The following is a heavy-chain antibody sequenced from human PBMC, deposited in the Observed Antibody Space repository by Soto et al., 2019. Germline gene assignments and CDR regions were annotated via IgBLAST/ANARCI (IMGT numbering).Heavy chain of an antibody. Sequence: QVQLQQWGAGLLKPSETLSLTCAVYSGSFSGYYWSWIRQPPGKGLEWIGEINHSGSTNYNPSLKSRVTISVDTSKNQFSLKLSSVTAADTAVYYCASCLRFDHWFDPWGQGTLVTVSS. CDR1: SGSFSGYY. D-gene: IGHD3-3*01. CDR3: ASCLRFDHWFDP. J-gene: IGHJ5*02. V-gene: IGHV4-34*01. CDR2: INHSGST.